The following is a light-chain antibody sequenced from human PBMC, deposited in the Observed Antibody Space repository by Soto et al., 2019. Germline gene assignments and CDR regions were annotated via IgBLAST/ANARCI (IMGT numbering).Light chain of an antibody. Sequence: EIVLTQSPGTLSLSPGERATLSCRASQSVSSSYLACYQQKPGQALRLLIYGASSWATGIPDRFSVSGSGTDFTLTISRLETEDFAVYYCQQYDSSSETFGQGTKVEIK. J-gene: IGKJ1*01. CDR1: QSVSSSY. V-gene: IGKV3-20*01. CDR2: GAS. CDR3: QQYDSSSET.